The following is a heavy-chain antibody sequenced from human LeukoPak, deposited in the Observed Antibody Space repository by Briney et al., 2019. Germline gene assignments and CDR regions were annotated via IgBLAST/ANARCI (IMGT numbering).Heavy chain of an antibody. CDR3: ARGKYDSSGYPLLGFDY. Sequence: GGSLRLSCAASGFTFSSYGMYWVRQAPGKGLEWVAFIRYDGSNKYYADSVKGRFIISRDNSKNTLYLKMNSLRAEDTAVYYCARGKYDSSGYPLLGFDYWGQGTLVTVSS. V-gene: IGHV3-30*02. J-gene: IGHJ4*02. CDR1: GFTFSSYG. CDR2: IRYDGSNK. D-gene: IGHD3-22*01.